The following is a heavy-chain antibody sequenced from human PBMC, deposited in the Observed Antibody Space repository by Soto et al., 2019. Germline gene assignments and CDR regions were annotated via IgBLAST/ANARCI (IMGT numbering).Heavy chain of an antibody. Sequence: ASVKVSCKASGYRFTAYYIHWVRQAPGQGLEWMGRMNLDTGGTTYAQKFQGRVTMTRDTSISTAYMELSSLKSDDTAMYYCARDGNFAFLGYSFAFDFWGRGTLVTVSS. CDR2: MNLDTGGT. CDR1: GYRFTAYY. D-gene: IGHD5-18*01. CDR3: ARDGNFAFLGYSFAFDF. J-gene: IGHJ4*02. V-gene: IGHV1-2*06.